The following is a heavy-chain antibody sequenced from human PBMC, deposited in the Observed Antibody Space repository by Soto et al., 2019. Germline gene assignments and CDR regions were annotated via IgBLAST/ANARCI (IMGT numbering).Heavy chain of an antibody. V-gene: IGHV3-21*01. CDR3: ARDPQAGTTFDY. J-gene: IGHJ4*02. Sequence: EGQLVESGGGLVKPGGSLRLSCAASGFTFSSYSMNWVRQAPGKGLEWVSSISSSSSYIYYADSVKGRFTISRDNAKNSLYLQMNSLRAEDTAVYYCARDPQAGTTFDYWGQGTLVTVSS. CDR1: GFTFSSYS. D-gene: IGHD1-7*01. CDR2: ISSSSSYI.